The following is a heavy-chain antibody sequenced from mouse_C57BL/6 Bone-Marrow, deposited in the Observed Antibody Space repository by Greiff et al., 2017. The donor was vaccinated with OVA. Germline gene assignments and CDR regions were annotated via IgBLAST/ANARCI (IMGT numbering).Heavy chain of an antibody. J-gene: IGHJ1*03. CDR2: ISYDGSN. Sequence: EVKLQESGPGLVKPSQSLSLTCSVTGYSITSGYYWNWIRQFPGNKLEWMGYISYDGSNNYNPSLKNRISITRDTSKNQFFLKLNSVTTEDTATYYCARDGGYSPWYFDVWGTGTTVTVSS. CDR3: ARDGGYSPWYFDV. D-gene: IGHD2-3*01. V-gene: IGHV3-6*01. CDR1: GYSITSGYY.